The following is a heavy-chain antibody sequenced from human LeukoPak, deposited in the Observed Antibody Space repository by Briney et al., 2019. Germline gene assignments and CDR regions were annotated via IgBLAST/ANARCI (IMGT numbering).Heavy chain of an antibody. D-gene: IGHD6-13*01. Sequence: RASVKVSCKASGYTFTGYYMHWVRQAPGQGLEWMGWINPNSGGTNYAQKFQGRVTMTRDTSISTAYMELSRLRSDDTAVYYCARASAGYSSSWYVGWGQGTLVTVSS. V-gene: IGHV1-2*02. J-gene: IGHJ4*02. CDR2: INPNSGGT. CDR1: GYTFTGYY. CDR3: ARASAGYSSSWYVG.